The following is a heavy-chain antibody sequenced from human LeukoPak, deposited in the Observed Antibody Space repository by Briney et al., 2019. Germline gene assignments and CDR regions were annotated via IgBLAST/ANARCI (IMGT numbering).Heavy chain of an antibody. Sequence: GGSLRLSCAASGFTFSDYYMSWIRQAPGKGLEWVSSISSSSGYIYYADSVKGRFTISRDNAKNSLYLQMNSLRAEDTAVYYCARDGPILEDIVVVPAAGLYGMDVWGQGTTVTVSS. J-gene: IGHJ6*02. CDR2: ISSSSGYI. CDR3: ARDGPILEDIVVVPAAGLYGMDV. V-gene: IGHV3-11*06. D-gene: IGHD2-2*01. CDR1: GFTFSDYY.